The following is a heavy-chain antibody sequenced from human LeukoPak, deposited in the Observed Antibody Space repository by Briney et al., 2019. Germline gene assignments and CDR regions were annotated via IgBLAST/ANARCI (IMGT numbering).Heavy chain of an antibody. CDR2: IYTGGST. CDR1: GGSISSYY. CDR3: ARRDSAMVFFDL. Sequence: PSETLSLTCTVSGGSISSYYWSWIRQPPGKGLEWIGYIYTGGSTNYNPSLKSRVTISVDTSKNQCSLKLTSVTAADTAVYYCARRDSAMVFFDLWGQGTLVTVSS. D-gene: IGHD5-18*01. J-gene: IGHJ4*02. V-gene: IGHV4-4*09.